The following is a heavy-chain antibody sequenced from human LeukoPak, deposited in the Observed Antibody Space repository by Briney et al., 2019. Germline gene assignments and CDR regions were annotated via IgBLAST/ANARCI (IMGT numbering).Heavy chain of an antibody. Sequence: GGSLRLSCTASGFTFGDYAMSWFRQAPGKGLEWVGFIRSKAYGGTTEYAASVKGRFTISRDDSKSIAYLQMNSLKTEDTAAYYCTRGDGGSGWYRLRYYYYMDVWGKGTTVTVSS. V-gene: IGHV3-49*03. CDR3: TRGDGGSGWYRLRYYYYMDV. CDR2: IRSKAYGGTT. CDR1: GFTFGDYA. J-gene: IGHJ6*03. D-gene: IGHD6-19*01.